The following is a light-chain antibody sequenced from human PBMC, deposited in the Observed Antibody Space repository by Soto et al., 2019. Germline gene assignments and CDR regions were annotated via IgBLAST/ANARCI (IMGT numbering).Light chain of an antibody. J-gene: IGKJ5*01. V-gene: IGKV3-15*01. CDR1: QISSSN. Sequence: PGERPTRSCRASQISSSNLAWYQQKPGQAPRLLLYGASTRAPGIPARFSGSGSGTEFILTISSLQSEDFAVYYCQQYYTWPITFGQGTRLEIK. CDR2: GAS. CDR3: QQYYTWPIT.